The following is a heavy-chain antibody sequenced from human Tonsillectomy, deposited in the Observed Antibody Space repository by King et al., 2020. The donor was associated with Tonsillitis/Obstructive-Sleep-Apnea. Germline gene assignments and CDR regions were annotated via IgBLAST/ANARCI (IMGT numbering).Heavy chain of an antibody. Sequence: VQLVESGGGVVQPGRSLRLSCAASGFTFSTYGMHWVRQAPGKGLEWVAFISYDGSNRYYADSVKGRFTISRDNFKNTLHLQMNSLRAEDTALYYCAKNPDVPAATHYYYYYGMDVWGQGTTVTVSS. CDR2: ISYDGSNR. V-gene: IGHV3-30*18. CDR1: GFTFSTYG. J-gene: IGHJ6*02. D-gene: IGHD2-2*01. CDR3: AKNPDVPAATHYYYYYGMDV.